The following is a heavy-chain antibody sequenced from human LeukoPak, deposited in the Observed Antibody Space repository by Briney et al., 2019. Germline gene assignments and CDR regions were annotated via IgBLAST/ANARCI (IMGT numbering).Heavy chain of an antibody. CDR1: GGSFSGYY. CDR2: INHSGST. J-gene: IGHJ5*02. Sequence: SETLSLTCAVCGGSFSGYYWSWIRQPPGKGLEWIGEINHSGSTNYNPSLKSRVTISVDTSKNQFSLKLSSVTAADTAVYYCARGRRPRGYGSGSYYTNWFDPRGQGNLVTVSS. CDR3: ARGRRPRGYGSGSYYTNWFDP. V-gene: IGHV4-34*01. D-gene: IGHD3-10*01.